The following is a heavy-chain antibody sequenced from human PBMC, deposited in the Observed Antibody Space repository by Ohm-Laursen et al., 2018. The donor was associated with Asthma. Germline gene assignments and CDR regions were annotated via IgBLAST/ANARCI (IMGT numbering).Heavy chain of an antibody. D-gene: IGHD2-21*02. CDR2: IWYDGSNK. CDR1: GFTFSSYG. J-gene: IGHJ3*02. V-gene: IGHV3-33*01. CDR3: ARRDFSGGDPSAAFDI. Sequence: SLRLSCSASGFTFSSYGMHWVRQAPGKGLEWVAVIWYDGSNKYYADSVKGRFTISRDNSKNTLYLQMGSLRAEDTAVYYCARRDFSGGDPSAAFDIWGQGTMVTVSS.